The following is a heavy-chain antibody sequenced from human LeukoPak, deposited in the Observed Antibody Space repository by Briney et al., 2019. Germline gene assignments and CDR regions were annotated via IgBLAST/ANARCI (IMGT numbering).Heavy chain of an antibody. CDR1: GYTFTTYG. J-gene: IGHJ4*02. Sequence: ASVKVSCKASGYTFTTYGISWVRQAPGQGLEWMGWINTFNGNTNYAQKLQGRVTMTTDTSTSTAYMELRSLRSDDTAVYYCARDRKGYYGSGDYWGQGTLVTVSS. V-gene: IGHV1-18*01. D-gene: IGHD3-10*01. CDR2: INTFNGNT. CDR3: ARDRKGYYGSGDY.